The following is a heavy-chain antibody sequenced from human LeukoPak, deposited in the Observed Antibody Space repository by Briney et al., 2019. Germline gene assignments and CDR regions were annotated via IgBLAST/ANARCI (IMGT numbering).Heavy chain of an antibody. V-gene: IGHV3-30*18. CDR2: ISTDGNNE. CDR1: GFSFTMYG. J-gene: IGHJ4*02. D-gene: IGHD6-19*01. CDR3: AKDQIGWAPGYVSGPLDQ. Sequence: QSGRPLRLSCAASGFSFTMYGIHWLRQAPGKGLEGVAVISTDGNNEYYANSVKGRFTISRDNSKNTVYLQMTSLRTEDTAVYYCAKDQIGWAPGYVSGPLDQWGQGTLVTVSS.